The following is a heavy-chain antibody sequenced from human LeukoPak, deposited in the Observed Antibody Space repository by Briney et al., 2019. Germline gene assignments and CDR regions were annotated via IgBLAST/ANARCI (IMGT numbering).Heavy chain of an antibody. CDR3: ARQDGYDGLGYFDY. V-gene: IGHV4-59*08. Sequence: SETLSLTCTVSGGSISSYYWSWIRQPPGKGLEWIGYIYYSGSTNYNPSLKSRVTISVDTSKNQFSLKLSSVTAADTAVYYCARQDGYDGLGYFDYWGQGTLVTVSS. J-gene: IGHJ4*02. CDR1: GGSISSYY. CDR2: IYYSGST. D-gene: IGHD5-12*01.